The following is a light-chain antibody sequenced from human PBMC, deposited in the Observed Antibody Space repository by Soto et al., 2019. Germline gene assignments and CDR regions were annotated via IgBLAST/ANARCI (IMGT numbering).Light chain of an antibody. CDR1: SSDVGGNNY. CDR3: SSYTSNSTYVRV. J-gene: IGLJ3*02. Sequence: QSVLTQPASVSGSPGQSVTISCTGTSSDVGGNNYVSWYQQHPSKTPKLMIYEVSNRPSGVSNRFSGCKSASTASLTTSGRQDEDEADYYCSSYTSNSTYVRVFGGGTKLTVL. V-gene: IGLV2-14*01. CDR2: EVS.